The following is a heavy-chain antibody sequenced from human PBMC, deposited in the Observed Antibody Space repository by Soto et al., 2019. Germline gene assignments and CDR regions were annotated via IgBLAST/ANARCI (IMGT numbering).Heavy chain of an antibody. J-gene: IGHJ3*02. Sequence: PGGSLRLSCEASGFPFNSYAMSWVRQAPGEGLEWVSTVSAGGGATYCADAVKGRFIISRDNSKNTVYLQMNSLRAEDTAVYYCVRIWFGAHAFHMWGQGTMVTVSS. V-gene: IGHV3-23*01. CDR3: VRIWFGAHAFHM. D-gene: IGHD3-10*01. CDR1: GFPFNSYA. CDR2: VSAGGGAT.